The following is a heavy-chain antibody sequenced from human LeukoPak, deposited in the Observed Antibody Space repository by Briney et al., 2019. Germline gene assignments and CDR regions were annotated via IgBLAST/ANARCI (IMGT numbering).Heavy chain of an antibody. CDR2: INTNTGNP. V-gene: IGHV7-4-1*02. CDR1: GYTFTTYA. D-gene: IGHD3-22*01. CDR3: AREFHYDTSGYAFDI. J-gene: IGHJ3*02. Sequence: GASVKVSCKASGYTFTTYAMNWVRQAPGHGLEWMGWINTNTGNPTYDQGFTGRFVFSLDTSVSTAYLQISSLKAEDTAIYYCAREFHYDTSGYAFDIWGQGTMVAVSS.